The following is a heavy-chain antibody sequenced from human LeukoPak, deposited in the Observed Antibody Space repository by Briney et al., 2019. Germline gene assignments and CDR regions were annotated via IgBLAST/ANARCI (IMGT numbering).Heavy chain of an antibody. V-gene: IGHV3-21*06. J-gene: IGHJ3*01. CDR1: GFGFSSGT. CDR3: ARDLQAGLAFDA. D-gene: IGHD2-2*01. CDR2: LSGSGRLV. Sequence: GGSLRLSCAASGFGFSSGTMNWVRQAPGKALEWVSSLSGSGRLVWYAASVKGRFTISRDNAANSLFLQMNSLRVEDTAVYYCARDLQAGLAFDAWGEGTVVAVSS.